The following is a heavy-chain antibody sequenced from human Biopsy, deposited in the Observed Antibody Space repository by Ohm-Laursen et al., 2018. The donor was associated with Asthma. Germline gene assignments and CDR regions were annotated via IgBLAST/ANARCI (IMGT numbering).Heavy chain of an antibody. D-gene: IGHD6-19*01. CDR1: GFTVSRDH. CDR2: IYSGGTS. CDR3: ARGDSSGWSHYYFDY. Sequence: SLRLSCAASGFTVSRDHMFWVRQAPGKGLEWVSVIYSGGTSHTADSVRGRFTISRDFSKNTLHLQMHRLRVEDTAVYYCARGDSSGWSHYYFDYWGQGTLVTVSS. V-gene: IGHV3-53*01. J-gene: IGHJ4*02.